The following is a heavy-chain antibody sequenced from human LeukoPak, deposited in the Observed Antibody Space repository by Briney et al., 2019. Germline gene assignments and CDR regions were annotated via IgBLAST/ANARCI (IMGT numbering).Heavy chain of an antibody. D-gene: IGHD1-26*01. J-gene: IGHJ3*02. CDR1: GGSISSYY. V-gene: IGHV4-59*01. CDR2: IYYSGST. CDR3: ARYIVSYPHDAFDI. Sequence: TSETLSLTCTVSGGSISSYYWSWIRQPPGKGLEWIGYIYYSGSTSYNPSLKSRVTISVDTSKKQFSLKLSSVTAADTAFYYCARYIVSYPHDAFDIWGQGTMVTVSS.